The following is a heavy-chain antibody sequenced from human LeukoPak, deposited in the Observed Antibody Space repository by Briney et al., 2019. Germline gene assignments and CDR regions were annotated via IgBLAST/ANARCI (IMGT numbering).Heavy chain of an antibody. CDR1: GFTFSSYA. D-gene: IGHD5-18*01. CDR2: ISGSGGST. CDR3: AKYNGYSYGYVDY. Sequence: GGSLRLSCAASGFTFSSYAMSWVRQAPGKGLEWVSAISGSGGSTYYADSVKGRFTISRDNSKNTLYLQMNRLRAKDTAVYYCAKYNGYSYGYVDYWGQGTLVTVSS. V-gene: IGHV3-23*01. J-gene: IGHJ4*02.